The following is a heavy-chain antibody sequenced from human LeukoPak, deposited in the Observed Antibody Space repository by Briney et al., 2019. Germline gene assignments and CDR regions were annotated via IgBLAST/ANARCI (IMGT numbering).Heavy chain of an antibody. Sequence: ASVKVSCKASGGTFSSYAISWVRQAPGQGLEWMGGIIPIFGTANYAQKFQGRVTITADESTSTAYMELSSLGSEDTAVYYCARAERWANAFDIWGQGTMVTVSS. V-gene: IGHV1-69*01. CDR3: ARAERWANAFDI. CDR1: GGTFSSYA. CDR2: IIPIFGTA. D-gene: IGHD5-24*01. J-gene: IGHJ3*02.